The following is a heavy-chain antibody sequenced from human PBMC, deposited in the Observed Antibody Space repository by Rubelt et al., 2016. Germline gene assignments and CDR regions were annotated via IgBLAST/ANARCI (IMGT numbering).Heavy chain of an antibody. CDR3: ASVQVVPAAIGDDAFDI. V-gene: IGHV4-34*01. J-gene: IGHJ3*02. CDR1: GGSFSGYY. Sequence: QVQLQQWGAGLLKPSETLSLTCAVYGGSFSGYYWSWIRQPPGKGLEWIGEINHSGSTNYQPSLKSRVSISVDTSKIHFSLELSSVTAADTAVYYCASVQVVPAAIGDDAFDIWGQGTMVTVSS. CDR2: INHSGST. D-gene: IGHD2-2*01.